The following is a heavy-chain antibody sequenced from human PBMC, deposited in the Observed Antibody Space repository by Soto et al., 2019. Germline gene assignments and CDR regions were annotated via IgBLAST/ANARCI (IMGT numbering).Heavy chain of an antibody. J-gene: IGHJ3*02. CDR3: TRDYSLKNYDFWSGYYTGDAFDI. CDR2: IRSKAYGGTT. Sequence: GGSLRLSCTASAFTFGAYAMSWVRQAPVKGREWVGFIRSKAYGGTTEYAASVKGRFTISRDDSKSIAYLQMNSLKTEDTAVYYCTRDYSLKNYDFWSGYYTGDAFDIWGQGTRVTVSS. V-gene: IGHV3-49*04. CDR1: AFTFGAYA. D-gene: IGHD3-3*01.